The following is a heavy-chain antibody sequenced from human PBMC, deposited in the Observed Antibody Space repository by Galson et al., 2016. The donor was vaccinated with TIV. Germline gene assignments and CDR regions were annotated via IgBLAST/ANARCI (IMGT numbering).Heavy chain of an antibody. J-gene: IGHJ3*02. V-gene: IGHV1-2*02. CDR1: GYTFTGYY. D-gene: IGHD4-17*01. Sequence: SVKVSCTASGYTFTGYYMHWVRQAPGQGLEWMGWINPDSGDTNYSQKFQGRVTMTRDKSINTAYLELSNLKSDDPAVYYCARDPSPVTTSPFDIWGQGTMVTAAS. CDR2: INPDSGDT. CDR3: ARDPSPVTTSPFDI.